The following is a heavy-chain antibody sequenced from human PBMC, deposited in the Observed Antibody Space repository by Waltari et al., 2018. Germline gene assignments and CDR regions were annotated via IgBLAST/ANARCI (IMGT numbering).Heavy chain of an antibody. CDR1: GYTLTELS. V-gene: IGHV1-24*01. CDR3: SSPTTGGYYYGMDV. D-gene: IGHD1-1*01. Sequence: QVQLVQSGAEVKKPGASVKVSCKVSGYTLTELSMHWVRQAPGKGLEWMGGLEPEDGETIYAQKFQGRVTMTEDTSTDTAYMELSSLRSEDTAVYYCSSPTTGGYYYGMDVWGQGTTVTVSS. CDR2: LEPEDGET. J-gene: IGHJ6*02.